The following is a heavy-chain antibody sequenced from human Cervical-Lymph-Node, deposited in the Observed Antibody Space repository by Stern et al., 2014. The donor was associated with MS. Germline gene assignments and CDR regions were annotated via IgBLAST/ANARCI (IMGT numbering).Heavy chain of an antibody. V-gene: IGHV3-74*02. Sequence: EVQLVESGGGIVQPGGSLMISCVASGFNFRTYCMHWVRQGPGKGLEWVSRINGDGTVSTYADSVRGRFTISRNNANNTMSLQLDNLRVEDTAIYYCASAYRASWGQGTLVTVST. CDR3: ASAYRAS. D-gene: IGHD1-1*01. CDR2: INGDGTVS. CDR1: GFNFRTYC. J-gene: IGHJ4*02.